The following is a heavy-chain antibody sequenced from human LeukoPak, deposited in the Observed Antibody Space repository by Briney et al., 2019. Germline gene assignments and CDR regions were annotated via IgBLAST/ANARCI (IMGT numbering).Heavy chain of an antibody. CDR2: IYSDGVT. Sequence: GGSLRLSCAASGFIVNSYGMSWVRQAPGKGLAWVSLIYSDGVTQYADSVKGRFTISRDNSKNTLYLQMNSLRDEDTAVYFCARDRTEGKTWVEFDPWGQGTLVTVSS. V-gene: IGHV3-66*02. J-gene: IGHJ5*02. CDR1: GFIVNSYG. CDR3: ARDRTEGKTWVEFDP.